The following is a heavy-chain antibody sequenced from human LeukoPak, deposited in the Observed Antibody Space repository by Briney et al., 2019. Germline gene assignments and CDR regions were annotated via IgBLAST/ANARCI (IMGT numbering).Heavy chain of an antibody. CDR2: IYHSGST. J-gene: IGHJ6*03. D-gene: IGHD6-6*01. CDR3: ASGLAARLPGYYMDV. Sequence: SQTLSLTCTVSGGSISSGGYYWSWIRQPPGKGLEWIGYIYHSGSTYYNPSLKSRVTISVDRSKNQFSLKLSSVTAADTAVYYCASGLAARLPGYYMDVWGKGTTVTVSS. CDR1: GGSISSGGYY. V-gene: IGHV4-30-2*01.